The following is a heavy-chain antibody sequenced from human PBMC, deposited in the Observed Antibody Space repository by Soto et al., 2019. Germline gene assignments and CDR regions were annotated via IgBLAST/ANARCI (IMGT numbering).Heavy chain of an antibody. V-gene: IGHV5-51*01. CDR3: AAYSGSFYYGMDV. CDR2: IYPGDSDT. Sequence: GESLKISCKASGYSFTSYWIGWVRQMPGKGLEWMGIIYPGDSDTRYSPSFQGQVTISADKSISTAYLQWSSLKASDTAMYYCAAYSGSFYYGMDVWGQGTTVTVSS. J-gene: IGHJ6*02. D-gene: IGHD1-26*01. CDR1: GYSFTSYW.